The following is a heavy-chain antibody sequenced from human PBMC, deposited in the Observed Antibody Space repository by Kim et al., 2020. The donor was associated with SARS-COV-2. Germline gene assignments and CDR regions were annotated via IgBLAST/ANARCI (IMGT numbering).Heavy chain of an antibody. D-gene: IGHD6-19*01. CDR2: ISSSSSYI. CDR3: ARDGGSSGWYRLYYYYYYGMDV. V-gene: IGHV3-21*01. Sequence: GGSLRLSCAASGFTFSSYSMNWVRQAPGKGLEWVSSISSSSSYIYYADSVKGRFTISRDNAKNSLYLQMNSLRAEDTAVYYCARDGGSSGWYRLYYYYYYGMDVWGQGTTVTVSS. CDR1: GFTFSSYS. J-gene: IGHJ6*02.